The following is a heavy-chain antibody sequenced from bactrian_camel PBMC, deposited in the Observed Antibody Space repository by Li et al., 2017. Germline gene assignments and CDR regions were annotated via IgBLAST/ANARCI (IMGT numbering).Heavy chain of an antibody. V-gene: IGHV3S60*01. D-gene: IGHD1*01. J-gene: IGHJ4*01. CDR2: ICRNDGST. CDR1: GRTYNDHC. Sequence: HVQLVESGGNSVQAGGSLRLSCVASGRTYNDHCLAWFRQTPGKDREAVASICRNDGSTEYADSAKGRFTISRDNSKNMLYLQMDNLNPEDTATYYCAARKYLPHCAPLVAELFDLWGLGTQVTVS. CDR3: AARKYLPHCAPLVAELFDL.